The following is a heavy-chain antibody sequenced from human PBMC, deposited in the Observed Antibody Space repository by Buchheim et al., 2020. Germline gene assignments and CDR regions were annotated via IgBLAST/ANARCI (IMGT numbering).Heavy chain of an antibody. CDR3: ARGFGPHRGMDV. V-gene: IGHV4-34*01. J-gene: IGHJ6*02. D-gene: IGHD3/OR15-3a*01. CDR2: INHSGST. Sequence: QVQLQQWGAGLLKPSETLSLTWAVYGGSFSGYYWSWIRQPPGKGLEWIGEINHSGSTNYNPSLKSRVTISVDTSKNQFSLKLSSVTAADTAVYYCARGFGPHRGMDVWGQGTT. CDR1: GGSFSGYY.